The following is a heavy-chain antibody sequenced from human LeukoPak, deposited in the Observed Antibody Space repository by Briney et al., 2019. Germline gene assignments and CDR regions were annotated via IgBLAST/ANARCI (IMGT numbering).Heavy chain of an antibody. CDR3: ARDNFDIVVVVAATCPDY. Sequence: ASVKVSCKASGYTFSNYGISWVRQAPGQGLEWVGWIRGDNGNTNYAQKLQGRVTMTTDTSTSTAYMELRSLGSDETAVYYCARDNFDIVVVVAATCPDYWGQGTLVTVSS. D-gene: IGHD2-15*01. V-gene: IGHV1-18*01. CDR2: IRGDNGNT. CDR1: GYTFSNYG. J-gene: IGHJ4*02.